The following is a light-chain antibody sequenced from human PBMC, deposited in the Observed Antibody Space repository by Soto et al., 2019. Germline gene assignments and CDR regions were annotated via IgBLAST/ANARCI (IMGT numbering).Light chain of an antibody. V-gene: IGKV3D-20*01. CDR1: QTVSSNY. CDR2: DAS. CDR3: QQYGDSPRGT. Sequence: EVVLTQSPATLSLSPGERATLSCGASQTVSSNYLAWYQHKPGLAPRLLIYDASSRATGIPDRFRGSGSGTDFTLTISRLEPADVAVYYCQQYGDSPRGTFGGGTKVEIK. J-gene: IGKJ4*01.